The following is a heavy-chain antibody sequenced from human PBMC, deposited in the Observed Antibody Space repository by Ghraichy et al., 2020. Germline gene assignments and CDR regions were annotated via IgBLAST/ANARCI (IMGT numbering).Heavy chain of an antibody. CDR1: GFTFSSYS. V-gene: IGHV3-48*02. J-gene: IGHJ4*02. CDR3: ASLYDYVWGSYRYTDY. D-gene: IGHD3-16*02. Sequence: GGSLRLSCAASGFTFSSYSMNWVRQAPGKGLEWVSYISSSSSTIYYADSVKGRFTISRDNAKNSLYLQMNSLRDEDTAVYYCASLYDYVWGSYRYTDYWGQGTLVTVSS. CDR2: ISSSSSTI.